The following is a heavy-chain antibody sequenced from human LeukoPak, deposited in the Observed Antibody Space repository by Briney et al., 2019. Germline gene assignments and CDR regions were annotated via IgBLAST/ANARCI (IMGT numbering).Heavy chain of an antibody. CDR1: GLTFSSYA. CDR3: AKDPRGRIGLFDY. Sequence: GGSLRLSCAASGLTFSSYAMSWVRQAPGKGLEWVSAISGSGGSTYYADSVKGRFTISRDNSKNTLYLQMNSLRAEDTAVYYCAKDPRGRIGLFDYWGQGTLVTVSS. D-gene: IGHD3-16*01. J-gene: IGHJ4*02. V-gene: IGHV3-23*01. CDR2: ISGSGGST.